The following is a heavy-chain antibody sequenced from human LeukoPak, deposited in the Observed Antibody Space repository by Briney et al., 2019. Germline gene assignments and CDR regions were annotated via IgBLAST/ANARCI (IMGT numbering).Heavy chain of an antibody. J-gene: IGHJ4*02. V-gene: IGHV3-30*18. D-gene: IGHD3-3*01. CDR1: GFTFSSYG. CDR2: ISYDGSNK. CDR3: ANEGHYYDFWSALHY. Sequence: GGSLRLSCAASGFTFSSYGMDWVRQAPGKGLEWVAVISYDGSNKYYADSVKGRFTISRDNSKNTLYLQMNSLRAEDTAVYYCANEGHYYDFWSALHYWGQGTLVTVSS.